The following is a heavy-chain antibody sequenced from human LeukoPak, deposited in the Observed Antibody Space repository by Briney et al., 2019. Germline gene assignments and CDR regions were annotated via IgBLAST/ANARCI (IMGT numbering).Heavy chain of an antibody. CDR1: GGSISSYY. D-gene: IGHD2-15*01. V-gene: IGHV4-59*01. J-gene: IGHJ4*02. CDR3: ARDRYCSGGSCYGV. Sequence: PSETLSLTCTVSGGSISSYYWSWTRQPPGKGLEWLGYIYYSGSTNYNPSLKSRVTISVDTSKNQFSLKLSSVTAADTAVYYCARDRYCSGGSCYGVWGQGTLVTVSS. CDR2: IYYSGST.